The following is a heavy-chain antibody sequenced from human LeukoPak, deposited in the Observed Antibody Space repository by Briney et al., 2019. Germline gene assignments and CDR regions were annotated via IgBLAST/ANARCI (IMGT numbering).Heavy chain of an antibody. V-gene: IGHV1-46*01. CDR2: INPSGGST. D-gene: IGHD3-9*01. CDR3: ARVKAYYDILTGYYTDADAFDI. Sequence: GASVKVSCKASGYTFTSYYMHWVRQAPGQGLEWMGIINPSGGSTSYAQKFQGRVTMTRDTSTSTVYMELSSLRSEDTAVYYCARVKAYYDILTGYYTDADAFDIWGQGTMVTVSS. CDR1: GYTFTSYY. J-gene: IGHJ3*02.